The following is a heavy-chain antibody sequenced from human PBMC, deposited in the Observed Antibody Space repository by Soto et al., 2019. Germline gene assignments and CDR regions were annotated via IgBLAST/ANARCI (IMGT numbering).Heavy chain of an antibody. V-gene: IGHV3-9*01. J-gene: IGHJ4*02. CDR1: GFIYGDYS. CDR3: AKDNGRGWGGFYYNFGY. CDR2: ITCNIATM. Sequence: PWGSLRLSCAPCGFIYGDYSRHWVREAPGKGLEWFSGITCNIATMDYAESVKGRFTISRDNARISLYLIMNSLRSEDTAFYYCAKDNGRGWGGFYYNFGYWRQGILVTV. D-gene: IGHD2-15*01.